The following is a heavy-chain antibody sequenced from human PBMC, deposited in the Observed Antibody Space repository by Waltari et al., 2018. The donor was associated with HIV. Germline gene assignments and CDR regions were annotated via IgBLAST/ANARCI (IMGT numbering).Heavy chain of an antibody. J-gene: IGHJ3*02. CDR1: GGSITPTNNY. V-gene: IGHV4-39*01. CDR2: IYYTGAA. Sequence: QLQLWESGPGLVGASEALSLTCFVSGGSITPTNNYWGWIRQPPGEGLEWIGSIYYTGAAYYGPSLKSRVTISVDTSKNQFSLKLSSVTATDAAVYFCARAGRSFSSRPKTFDIWGPGTMVTVSS. D-gene: IGHD3-10*01. CDR3: ARAGRSFSSRPKTFDI.